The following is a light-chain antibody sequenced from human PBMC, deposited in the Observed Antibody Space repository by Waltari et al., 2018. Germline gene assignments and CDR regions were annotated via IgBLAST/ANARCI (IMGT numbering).Light chain of an antibody. J-gene: IGKJ1*01. CDR3: QQYDMSPTWT. CDR2: GAS. CDR1: QSISSTH. Sequence: EIVLTQSPGTLSLSPGERATLSCRASQSISSTHLAWYQQKPGQAPRLLIYGASSRATGIPDRFSGSGSGTDFTLTISRLEPEDFAVYFCQQYDMSPTWTFGQGTKVEVK. V-gene: IGKV3-20*01.